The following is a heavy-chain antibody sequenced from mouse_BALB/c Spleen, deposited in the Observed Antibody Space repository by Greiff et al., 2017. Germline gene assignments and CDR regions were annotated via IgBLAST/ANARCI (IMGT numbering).Heavy chain of an antibody. CDR3: ARSTTATGYFDY. V-gene: IGHV7-3*02. CDR2: IRNKANGYTT. CDR1: GFTFTDYY. D-gene: IGHD1-2*01. J-gene: IGHJ2*01. Sequence: EVQLVESGGGLVQPGGSLRLSCATSGFTFTDYYMSWVRQPPGKALEWLGFIRNKANGYTTEYSASVKGRFTISRDNSQSILYLQMNTLRAEDSATYYCARSTTATGYFDYWGQGTTLTVSS.